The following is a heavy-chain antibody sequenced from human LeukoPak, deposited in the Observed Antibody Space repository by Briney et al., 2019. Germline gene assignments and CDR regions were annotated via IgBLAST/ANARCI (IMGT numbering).Heavy chain of an antibody. Sequence: PSETLSLTCTVSGGSISSSSYYWGWIRQPPGKGLEWIGSIYYSGSTYYNPSLKSRVTISVDTSKNQFSLKLSSVTAADTAVYYCARPSTMVRGGDYFDYWGQGTLVTVSS. V-gene: IGHV4-39*01. CDR2: IYYSGST. J-gene: IGHJ4*02. D-gene: IGHD3-10*01. CDR3: ARPSTMVRGGDYFDY. CDR1: GGSISSSSYY.